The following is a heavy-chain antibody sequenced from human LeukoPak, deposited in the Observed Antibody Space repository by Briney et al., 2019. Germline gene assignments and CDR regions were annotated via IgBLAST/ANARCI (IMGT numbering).Heavy chain of an antibody. CDR1: GGSISSGSYY. D-gene: IGHD2-21*01. V-gene: IGHV4-61*02. J-gene: IGHJ5*02. CDR3: ARYHILNRGVNWFDP. Sequence: PSETLSLTCTVSGGSISSGSYYWSWIRQPAGKGLEWIGRIYTSGSTNYNPSLKSRVTISVDTSKNQFSLKLSSVTAADTAVYYCARYHILNRGVNWFDPWGQGILVTVSS. CDR2: IYTSGST.